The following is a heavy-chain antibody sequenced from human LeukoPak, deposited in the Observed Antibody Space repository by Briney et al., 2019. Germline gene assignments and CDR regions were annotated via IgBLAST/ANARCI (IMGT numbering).Heavy chain of an antibody. CDR1: GYTFTSYG. V-gene: IGHV1-18*01. J-gene: IGHJ5*02. Sequence: ASVKVSCKASGYTFTSYGISWVRQAPGQGLEWMGWISAYNGNTNYAQKLQSRVTMTTDTSTSTAYMELRSLRSDDTAVYYCARVGRYCSGGSCYSFSDWFDPWGQGTLVTVSS. D-gene: IGHD2-15*01. CDR2: ISAYNGNT. CDR3: ARVGRYCSGGSCYSFSDWFDP.